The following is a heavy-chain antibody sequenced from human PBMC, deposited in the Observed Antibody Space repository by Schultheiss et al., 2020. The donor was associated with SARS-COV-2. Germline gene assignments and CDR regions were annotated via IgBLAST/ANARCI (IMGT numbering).Heavy chain of an antibody. Sequence: SVKVSCKDSGGTFSSYAIRWVRQAPGQGLEWMGGIIPIFGTANYAQKFQGRVTITADESTSTAYMELSSLRSEDTAVYYCVRDRYDFWSGYVSYCYFDLWGRGTLVTVSS. J-gene: IGHJ2*01. CDR1: GGTFSSYA. CDR3: VRDRYDFWSGYVSYCYFDL. V-gene: IGHV1-69*13. D-gene: IGHD3-3*01. CDR2: IIPIFGTA.